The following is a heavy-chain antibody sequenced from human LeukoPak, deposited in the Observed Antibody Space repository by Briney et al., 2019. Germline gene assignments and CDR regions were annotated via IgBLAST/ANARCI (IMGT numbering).Heavy chain of an antibody. D-gene: IGHD5-18*01. V-gene: IGHV3-20*04. CDR1: GFTFDDYA. J-gene: IGHJ6*03. Sequence: GESLRLSCAASGFTFDDYAMNWVRQVPGRGLEWVSGINWNGRITEYADSVKDRFTISRQNTKNSLYLYMNNLGGEDTALYFCARGSVQLWLRNTYYYMDVWGKGTTVTVSS. CDR2: INWNGRIT. CDR3: ARGSVQLWLRNTYYYMDV.